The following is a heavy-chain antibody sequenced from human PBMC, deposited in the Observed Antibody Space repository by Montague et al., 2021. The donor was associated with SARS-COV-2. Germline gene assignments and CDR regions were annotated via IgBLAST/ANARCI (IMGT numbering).Heavy chain of an antibody. CDR3: ARDDIVLQGVTKGMDV. V-gene: IGHV4-39*07. D-gene: IGHD3-10*01. CDR2: MYYSGST. CDR1: GGSISSSNYY. J-gene: IGHJ6*02. Sequence: SETLSLTCTVSGGSISSSNYYWGWIRQPPGKGLEWIGNMYYSGSTYHNPSLKSRVTISIDTSKNQFSLKLSSVTAADTAVYYCARDDIVLQGVTKGMDVWGQGTMVTVSS.